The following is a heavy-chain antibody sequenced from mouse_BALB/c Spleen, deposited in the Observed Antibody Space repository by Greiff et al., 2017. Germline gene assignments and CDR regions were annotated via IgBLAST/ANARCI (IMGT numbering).Heavy chain of an antibody. D-gene: IGHD1-1*01. V-gene: IGHV1-15*01. J-gene: IGHJ4*01. CDR2: IDPETGGT. Sequence: VPLQPSGAEPVRPGASVTLSCKASGYTFTDFEIHWVKQTPVPGLEWIGAIDPETGGTAFNQKFKGKATLTADKSSSAAYMGLRSLTSEDSAVDYCAMYYGSRSLYAMDYWGQGTSLTVSS. CDR1: GYTFTDFE. CDR3: AMYYGSRSLYAMDY.